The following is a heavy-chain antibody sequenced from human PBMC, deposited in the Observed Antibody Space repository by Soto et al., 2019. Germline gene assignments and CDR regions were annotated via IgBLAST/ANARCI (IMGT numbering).Heavy chain of an antibody. Sequence: SQTLSLTCAISGDSVSSNSAAWNWIRQSPSRGLEWLGRTYYRSKWYNDYAVSVKSRITINPDTSKNQFSLQLNSVTPEDTAVYYCARDRRRVRRPNIAAADYYYCGMDVWGQGTTVTVSS. V-gene: IGHV6-1*01. CDR2: TYYRSKWYN. CDR3: ARDRRRVRRPNIAAADYYYCGMDV. CDR1: GDSVSSNSAA. J-gene: IGHJ6*02. D-gene: IGHD6-13*01.